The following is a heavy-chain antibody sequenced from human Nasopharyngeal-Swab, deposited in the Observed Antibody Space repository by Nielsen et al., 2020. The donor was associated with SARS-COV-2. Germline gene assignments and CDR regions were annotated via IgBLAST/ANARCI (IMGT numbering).Heavy chain of an antibody. J-gene: IGHJ4*02. CDR2: ISHDGSLK. V-gene: IGHV3-30*18. CDR3: AKEKGLYSSSYYDC. CDR1: GFTFSTYG. Sequence: GGSLRLSCAASGFTFSTYGMHWVRQAAGKGLEWVAVISHDGSLKYYADSVKGRFTISRDDSKNTLFLQMNSLRAEDTAVYYCAKEKGLYSSSYYDCWGQGTLVTVSS. D-gene: IGHD1-26*01.